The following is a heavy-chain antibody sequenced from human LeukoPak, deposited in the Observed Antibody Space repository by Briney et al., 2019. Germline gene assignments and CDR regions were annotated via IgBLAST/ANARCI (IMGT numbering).Heavy chain of an antibody. CDR3: ARACIAAAGTVWFDP. D-gene: IGHD6-13*01. V-gene: IGHV4-61*02. Sequence: SQTLSLTCTVSGGSISSGSYYWSWIRQPAGKGLEWIGRIYTSGSTNYNPSLKSRVTISVDTSKNQFSLKLSSVTAADTAVYYCARACIAAAGTVWFDPWGQGTLVTVSS. CDR1: GGSISSGSYY. CDR2: IYTSGST. J-gene: IGHJ5*02.